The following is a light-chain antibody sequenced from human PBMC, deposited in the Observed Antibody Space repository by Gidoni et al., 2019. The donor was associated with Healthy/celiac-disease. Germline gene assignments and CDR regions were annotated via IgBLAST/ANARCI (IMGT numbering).Light chain of an antibody. V-gene: IGKV3-15*01. J-gene: IGKJ2*01. CDR1: QRVSSN. Sequence: EILMTQSPATLSVSPGERATLTCRASQRVSSNLTWYKQKPGQAPRLLNYGASTRPTGVPARFSGSGSGTAFTLSTSSLQSEDFAVYYCQQDNHYPPAYTFGQGTKLEIK. CDR3: QQDNHYPPAYT. CDR2: GAS.